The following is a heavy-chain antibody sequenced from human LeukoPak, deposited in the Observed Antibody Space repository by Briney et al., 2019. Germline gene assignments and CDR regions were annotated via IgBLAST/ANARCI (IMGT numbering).Heavy chain of an antibody. J-gene: IGHJ4*02. Sequence: GGSLRPSCAASGFTFSSYAMHWVRQAPGKGLEYVSAISSNGGSTYYPNSVKGRFTISRDNSKNTLYLQMGSLRAEDMAVYYFARVGYSGDDLGAFDYWGQGTLVTVSS. D-gene: IGHD5-12*01. CDR1: GFTFSSYA. CDR3: ARVGYSGDDLGAFDY. CDR2: ISSNGGST. V-gene: IGHV3-64*01.